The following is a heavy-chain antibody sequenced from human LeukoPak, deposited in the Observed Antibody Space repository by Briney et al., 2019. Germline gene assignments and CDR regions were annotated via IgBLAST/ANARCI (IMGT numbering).Heavy chain of an antibody. J-gene: IGHJ4*02. V-gene: IGHV4-61*02. Sequence: SQTLSLTCTVSGGSISSGSYYWSWIRQPAGKGLEWIGRIYTSGSTNYNPSLKSRVTISVDTSKNQFSLKLGSVTAAGTAVYYCARDRSMIVTNWGQGTLVTVSS. D-gene: IGHD3-22*01. CDR2: IYTSGST. CDR1: GGSISSGSYY. CDR3: ARDRSMIVTN.